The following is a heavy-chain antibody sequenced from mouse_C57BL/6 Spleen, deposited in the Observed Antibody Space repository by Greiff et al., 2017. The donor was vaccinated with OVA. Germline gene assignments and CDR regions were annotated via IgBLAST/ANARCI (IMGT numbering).Heavy chain of an antibody. V-gene: IGHV1-50*01. CDR2: IDPSDSYT. J-gene: IGHJ4*01. CDR1: GYTFTSYW. Sequence: QVQLQQPGAELVKPGASVKLSCKASGYTFTSYWMQWVKQRPGQGPEWIGEIDPSDSYTNYNQKFKGKATLTVDTSSSTAYMQLSSLTSEDSAVYYCANFNYYGSSLPYAMDYWGQGTSVTVSS. D-gene: IGHD1-1*01. CDR3: ANFNYYGSSLPYAMDY.